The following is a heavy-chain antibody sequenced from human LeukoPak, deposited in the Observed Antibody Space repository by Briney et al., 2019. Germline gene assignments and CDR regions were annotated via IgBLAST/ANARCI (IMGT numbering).Heavy chain of an antibody. D-gene: IGHD6-19*01. J-gene: IGHJ6*03. V-gene: IGHV1-18*01. Sequence: ASVKVSCKASGYTFTSHGISWVRQAPGQGLEWMGWISTYNGNTNCAQKLQGRVSMTTDTSTSTAYMDLRSLRSDDTAVYYCARDLRYSSGRSASGMDVWGKGTTVTISS. CDR3: ARDLRYSSGRSASGMDV. CDR2: ISTYNGNT. CDR1: GYTFTSHG.